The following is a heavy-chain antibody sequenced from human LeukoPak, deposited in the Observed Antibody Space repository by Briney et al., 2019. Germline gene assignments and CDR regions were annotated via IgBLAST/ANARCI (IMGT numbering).Heavy chain of an antibody. D-gene: IGHD3-16*02. V-gene: IGHV4-34*01. CDR2: INHSGST. J-gene: IGHJ4*02. CDR1: GGSFSGCY. CDR3: ARGRIEKRLSAYYFDY. Sequence: SETLSLTCAVYGGSFSGCYWSWIRQPPGKGLERIGEINHSGSTNYNPSLKSRVTISVDTSKNQFSLKLSSVTAADTAVYYCARGRIEKRLSAYYFDYWGQGTLVTVSS.